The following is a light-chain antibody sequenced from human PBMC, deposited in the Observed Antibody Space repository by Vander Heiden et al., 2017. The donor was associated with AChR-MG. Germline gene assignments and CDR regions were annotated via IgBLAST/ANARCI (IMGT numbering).Light chain of an antibody. CDR2: KAS. CDR3: LDYKNYPWT. CDR1: QSIGTW. J-gene: IGKJ1*01. V-gene: IGKV1-5*03. Sequence: DIQMTQSPSTLSASVGDRVTITCRASQSIGTWLAWYQQKPGKAPNLLIYKASSLESGVPSRFSGSGSGTEFTLTISSLQPDDFATYYCLDYKNYPWTFGQGTKVEI.